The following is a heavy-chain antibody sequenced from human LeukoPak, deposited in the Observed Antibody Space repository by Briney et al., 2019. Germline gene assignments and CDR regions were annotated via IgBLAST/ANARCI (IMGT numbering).Heavy chain of an antibody. V-gene: IGHV4-61*02. CDR1: GGSISSGSYY. Sequence: SETLSLTCTVSGGSISSGSYYWSWIRQPAGKGLEWIGRIYTSGSTNYNPSLKSRVTISVDTSKNQFSLKLSSVTAADTAVYYCARDRAIAAAGLDYWGQGTLVTVSS. CDR2: IYTSGST. J-gene: IGHJ4*02. CDR3: ARDRAIAAAGLDY. D-gene: IGHD6-13*01.